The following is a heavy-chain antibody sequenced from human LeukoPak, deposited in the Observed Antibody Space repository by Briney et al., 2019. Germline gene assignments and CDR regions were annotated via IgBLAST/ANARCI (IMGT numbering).Heavy chain of an antibody. Sequence: SETLFLTCTVSGGSISSGGYYWSWIRQHPGKGLEWIGYIYYSGSTYYNPSLKSRVTISVDTSKNQFSLKLSSVTAADTAVYYCARGPQAAEIDYWGQGTLVTVSS. D-gene: IGHD6-25*01. CDR3: ARGPQAAEIDY. J-gene: IGHJ4*02. CDR2: IYYSGST. CDR1: GGSISSGGYY. V-gene: IGHV4-31*03.